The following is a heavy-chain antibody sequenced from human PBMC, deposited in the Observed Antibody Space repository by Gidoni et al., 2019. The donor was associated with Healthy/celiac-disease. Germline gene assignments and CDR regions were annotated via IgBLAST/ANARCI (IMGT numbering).Heavy chain of an antibody. Sequence: TFTSYGISWVRQAPGQGLEWMGWISAYNGNTNYAQKLQGRVTMTTDTSTSTAYMELRSLRSDDTAVYYCARHLELLYPNFDYWGQGTLVTVSS. CDR3: ARHLELLYPNFDY. D-gene: IGHD1-26*01. CDR1: TFTSYG. CDR2: ISAYNGNT. V-gene: IGHV1-18*01. J-gene: IGHJ4*02.